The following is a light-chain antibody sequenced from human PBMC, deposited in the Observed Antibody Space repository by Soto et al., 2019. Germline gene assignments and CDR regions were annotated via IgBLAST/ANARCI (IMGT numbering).Light chain of an antibody. CDR3: QQRGNWPPT. Sequence: EILLTQSPATLSLSPGERATLSCRASQSVDNFLAWYQQKPGQAPRLLIFDASNRATGIPARFSGSGSGTDFTLTISGLEPEDFAVYYCQQRGNWPPTFGQGTKVDIK. V-gene: IGKV3-11*01. CDR2: DAS. J-gene: IGKJ1*01. CDR1: QSVDNF.